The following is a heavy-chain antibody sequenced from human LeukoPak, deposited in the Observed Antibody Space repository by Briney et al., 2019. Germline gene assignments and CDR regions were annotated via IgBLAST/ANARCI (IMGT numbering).Heavy chain of an antibody. CDR1: GFTLGSYS. J-gene: IGHJ4*02. Sequence: GGSLRLSCAISGFTLGSYSINWVRQAPGKGLEWVSSISSSSSYIYYADSVKGRFTISRDNAKNSLYLQMNSLRAEDTAVYYCARGPRGYCSGGSCYRPIDYWGQGTLVTVSS. D-gene: IGHD2-15*01. CDR2: ISSSSSYI. CDR3: ARGPRGYCSGGSCYRPIDY. V-gene: IGHV3-21*01.